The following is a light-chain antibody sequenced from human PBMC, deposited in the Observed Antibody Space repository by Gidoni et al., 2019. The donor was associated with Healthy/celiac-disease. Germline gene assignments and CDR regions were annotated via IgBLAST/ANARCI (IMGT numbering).Light chain of an antibody. J-gene: IGKJ2*04. V-gene: IGKV3-11*01. CDR2: DAS. CDR3: QQRSNWPPKCS. Sequence: EIVLTQSPATLSLSPGERATLSCRASQSVSSYLAWYQQKPGQAPRLLIDDASNRATGIPARFSGSGSGTDFTLTISSLEPEDFAVYYCQQRSNWPPKCSFGQXTKLEIK. CDR1: QSVSSY.